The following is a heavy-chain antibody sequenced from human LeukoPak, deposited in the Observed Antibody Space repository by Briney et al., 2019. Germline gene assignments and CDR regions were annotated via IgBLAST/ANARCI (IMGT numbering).Heavy chain of an antibody. CDR2: ISAYNGNT. J-gene: IGHJ4*02. D-gene: IGHD5-24*01. CDR3: ARGAPWERRDGYNSDY. Sequence: ASVKVSCKASGYTFTSYGISWVRQAPGQGLEWMGWISAYNGNTNYAQKLQGRVTMTTDTSTTTAYMELRSLSSDDTAVYYCARGAPWERRDGYNSDYWGQGTLVTVSS. V-gene: IGHV1-18*01. CDR1: GYTFTSYG.